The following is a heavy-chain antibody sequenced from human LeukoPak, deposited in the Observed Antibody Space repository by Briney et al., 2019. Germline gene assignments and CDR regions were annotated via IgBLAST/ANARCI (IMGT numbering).Heavy chain of an antibody. V-gene: IGHV3-74*01. CDR2: INNDRSSI. J-gene: IGHJ6*02. Sequence: GGSPRLSCAASGFTLSSYWMHWVRQAPAKGLVWVSRINNDRSSISYADSVKGRFTLSRDNAKNTLYLQMNSLRAEDTAVFYCARGPNYYFGMDVWGQGTTVAVSS. CDR3: ARGPNYYFGMDV. CDR1: GFTLSSYW.